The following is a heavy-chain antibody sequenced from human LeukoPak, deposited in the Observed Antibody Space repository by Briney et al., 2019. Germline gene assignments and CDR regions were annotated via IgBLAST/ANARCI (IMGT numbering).Heavy chain of an antibody. J-gene: IGHJ4*02. D-gene: IGHD4-17*01. CDR2: INSDGSST. V-gene: IGHV3-74*01. CDR3: AKGGATVIDY. Sequence: GGSLRLSCSASGFTFSNYWMHWVRQAPGKGLVWVSRINSDGSSTTSADSVKGRFTISRDNAKNTLYLQMNSLRAEDTAVYYCAKGGATVIDYWGQGTLVTVSS. CDR1: GFTFSNYW.